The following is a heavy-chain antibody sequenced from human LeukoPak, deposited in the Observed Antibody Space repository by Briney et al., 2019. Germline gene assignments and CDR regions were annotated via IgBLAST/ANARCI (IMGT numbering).Heavy chain of an antibody. D-gene: IGHD1-1*01. V-gene: IGHV3-74*01. CDR1: GFIFNDYA. CDR3: VRGGNGHTSGQFDL. Sequence: GRSLRLSCAGSGFIFNDYAMHWVRQAPGKGLVWVSRLTPDGRNTDYADFVKGRFTISRDNAKNTVFLQMNSLRVEDTAVYYCVRGGNGHTSGQFDLWGQGALVTVSS. CDR2: LTPDGRNT. J-gene: IGHJ5*02.